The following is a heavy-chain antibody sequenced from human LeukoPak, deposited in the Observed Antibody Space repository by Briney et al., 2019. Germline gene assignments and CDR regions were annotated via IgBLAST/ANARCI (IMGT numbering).Heavy chain of an antibody. J-gene: IGHJ5*02. CDR1: GGTFSSYA. Sequence: ASVKVSCKASGGTFSSYAISWVRQAPGQGLEWIGWINTNTGNPTYAQAFRGRFVFSLDTSVNTAYLQISNLKAEDTAVYYCARGGGRGYDNFKCDPWGQGSLVTVSS. D-gene: IGHD2-15*01. CDR2: INTNTGNP. CDR3: ARGGGRGYDNFKCDP. V-gene: IGHV7-4-1*02.